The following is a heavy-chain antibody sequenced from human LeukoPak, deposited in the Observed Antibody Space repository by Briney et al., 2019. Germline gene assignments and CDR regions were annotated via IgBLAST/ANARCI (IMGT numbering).Heavy chain of an antibody. V-gene: IGHV1-3*01. CDR2: INAGNGNT. CDR1: GYTFTNYA. CDR3: ARDRGVTMVRGIIDSFDY. Sequence: ASVKVSCKASGYTFTNYAIHWVRQAPGQRLEWMGWINAGNGNTKYSQKFQGRVTITRDTSASTAYMKLSSLRSEDTAVYYCARDRGVTMVRGIIDSFDYWGQGTLVIVSS. D-gene: IGHD3-10*01. J-gene: IGHJ4*02.